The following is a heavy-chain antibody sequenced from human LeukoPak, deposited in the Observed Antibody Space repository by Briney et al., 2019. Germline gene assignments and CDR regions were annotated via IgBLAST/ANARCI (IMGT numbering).Heavy chain of an antibody. J-gene: IGHJ6*02. Sequence: GGSLRLSCAASGFTFSAYHINWVRQAPGKGLEWISYISTTGTTIHYADSVKGRFTISRDNSKNTLYLQMNSLRAEDTAVYYCAKDSPPYDFWSGFATTHYYYYGMDVWGQGTTVTVSS. V-gene: IGHV3-48*01. CDR2: ISTTGTTI. CDR3: AKDSPPYDFWSGFATTHYYYYGMDV. D-gene: IGHD3-3*01. CDR1: GFTFSAYH.